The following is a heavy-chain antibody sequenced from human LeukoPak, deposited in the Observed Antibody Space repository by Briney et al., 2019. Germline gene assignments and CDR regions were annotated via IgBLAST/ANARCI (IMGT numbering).Heavy chain of an antibody. CDR3: ARDREYSKSWSFGY. V-gene: IGHV4-4*02. J-gene: IGHJ4*02. D-gene: IGHD6-13*01. CDR1: GDSISSKNW. CDR2: IYHGGNT. Sequence: PSETLSLTCAVSGDSISSKNWWNWVRQPPGKGLEWIGEIYHGGNTNYNPSLKSRVTISVDKSKNQFSPILSSVTAADTAVYYCARDREYSKSWSFGYWGQGTLVTVSS.